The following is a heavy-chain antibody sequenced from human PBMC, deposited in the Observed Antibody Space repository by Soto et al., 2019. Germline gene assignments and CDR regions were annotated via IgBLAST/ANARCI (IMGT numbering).Heavy chain of an antibody. CDR1: GFTFSSYE. J-gene: IGHJ3*02. Sequence: PGGSLRLSCAASGFTFSSYEMNWVRQAPGKGLEWVSYISSSGSTIYYADSVKGRFTISRDNAKNSLYLQMNSLRAEDTAVYYCARDKGSSGYYYEDHDAFDIWGQGTMVTVSS. D-gene: IGHD3-22*01. CDR3: ARDKGSSGYYYEDHDAFDI. CDR2: ISSSGSTI. V-gene: IGHV3-48*03.